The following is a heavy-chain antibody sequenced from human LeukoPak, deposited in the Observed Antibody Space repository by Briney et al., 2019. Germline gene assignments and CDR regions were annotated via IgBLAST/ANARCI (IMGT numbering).Heavy chain of an antibody. CDR3: AKRGVVIRVVLVGFHKEAYYFDS. D-gene: IGHD3-10*01. Sequence: GGSLRLSCAVSGITLSNYGMSWVRQAPGKGLERVAGISGSGGGTNYADSVKGRFTISRDNPKNALYLQMNSLRAEDTAVYFCAKRGVVIRVVLVGFHKEAYYFDSWGQGALVTVSS. CDR1: GITLSNYG. V-gene: IGHV3-23*01. CDR2: ISGSGGGT. J-gene: IGHJ4*02.